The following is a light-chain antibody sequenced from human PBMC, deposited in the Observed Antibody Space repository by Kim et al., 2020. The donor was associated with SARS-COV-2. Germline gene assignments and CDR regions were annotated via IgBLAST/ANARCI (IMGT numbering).Light chain of an antibody. Sequence: ASGGDRVTITCRASQGISSSLAWYQQKPGTAPKLLIYAASTLQSGVSSRFSGSGSGTEFTLTISSLQPEDFATYYCQQLNSYPLTFGGGTKVDIK. CDR2: AAS. CDR3: QQLNSYPLT. V-gene: IGKV1-9*01. CDR1: QGISSS. J-gene: IGKJ4*01.